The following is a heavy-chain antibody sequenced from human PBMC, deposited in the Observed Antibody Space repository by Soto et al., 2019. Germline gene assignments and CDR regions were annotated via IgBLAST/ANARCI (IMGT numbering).Heavy chain of an antibody. CDR2: ISAYNGKT. CDR3: ARGSKLLLRYFDPAHY. V-gene: IGHV1-18*01. CDR1: GYTFTSYG. D-gene: IGHD3-9*01. Sequence: QVQLGQSGAEVKKPGASVKVSCKASGYTFTSYGISWVRQAPGQGLEWMGWISAYNGKTNYAQKLQGRVTMTTDTSTSTAYMELRSLRSDDTAVYYCARGSKLLLRYFDPAHYWGQGTLVTVSS. J-gene: IGHJ4*02.